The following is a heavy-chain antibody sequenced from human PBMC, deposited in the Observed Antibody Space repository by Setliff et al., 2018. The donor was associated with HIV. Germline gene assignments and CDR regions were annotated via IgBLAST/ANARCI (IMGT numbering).Heavy chain of an antibody. CDR1: GGSIVSYY. J-gene: IGHJ6*03. CDR2: IYTSGST. V-gene: IGHV4-4*07. Sequence: PSETLSLTCIVSGGSIVSYYWSWIRQPAGKGPEWIGRIYTSGSTNYNPSLKSRVTISVDTSKNQFSLKLNSVTAADTAVYYCARDPGDTYYYYSYMDVWGKGTTVTVSS. D-gene: IGHD3-10*01. CDR3: ARDPGDTYYYYSYMDV.